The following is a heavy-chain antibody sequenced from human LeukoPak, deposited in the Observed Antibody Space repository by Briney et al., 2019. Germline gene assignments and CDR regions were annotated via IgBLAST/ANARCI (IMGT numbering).Heavy chain of an antibody. CDR1: GGSISSGDYY. Sequence: ASETLSLTCTVSGGSISSGDYYWSWIRQPPGKGLEWIGYIYYSGSTYYNPSLKSRVTISVDTSKNQFSLKLSSVTAADTAVYYCARANRSAGTGFSDYWGQGTLVTVSS. J-gene: IGHJ4*02. CDR2: IYYSGST. V-gene: IGHV4-30-4*01. D-gene: IGHD6-13*01. CDR3: ARANRSAGTGFSDY.